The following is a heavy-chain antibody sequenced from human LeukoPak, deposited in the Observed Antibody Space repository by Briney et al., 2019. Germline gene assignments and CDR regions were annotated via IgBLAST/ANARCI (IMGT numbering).Heavy chain of an antibody. CDR2: IYYSGST. D-gene: IGHD3-10*01. CDR3: ARDRYYYGSGSYYYY. J-gene: IGHJ4*02. V-gene: IGHV4-59*01. Sequence: SETLSLTCTVSGGSIGSYYWSWIRQPPGKGLEWIGYIYYSGSTSYNPSLKSRVTISVDTSKNQFSLKLSSVTAADTAVYYCARDRYYYGSGSYYYYWGQGTLVTVSS. CDR1: GGSIGSYY.